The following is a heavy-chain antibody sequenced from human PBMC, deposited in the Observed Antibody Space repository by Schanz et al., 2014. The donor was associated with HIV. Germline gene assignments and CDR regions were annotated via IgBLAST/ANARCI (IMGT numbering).Heavy chain of an antibody. CDR2: INPYDGST. CDR1: GYTFTNNF. D-gene: IGHD3-9*01. V-gene: IGHV1-46*01. J-gene: IGHJ4*02. CDR3: ARGDILTGLYPYYFDS. Sequence: QVQLVQSGAEVKKPGASVKLSCKTSGYTFTNNFIHWVRQAPGQGLEWMGLINPYDGSTSNAQKFQGRVTMTRDTSTSTVYMQLSSLTSDDTAVYYCARGDILTGLYPYYFDSWGQGTLVTVSS.